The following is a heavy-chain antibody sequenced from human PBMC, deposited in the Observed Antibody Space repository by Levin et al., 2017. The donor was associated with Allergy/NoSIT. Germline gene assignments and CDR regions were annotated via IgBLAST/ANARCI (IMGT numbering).Heavy chain of an antibody. CDR2: IHYSGTT. CDR1: GGSISGHH. J-gene: IGHJ6*02. D-gene: IGHD2-21*01. V-gene: IGHV4-59*11. CDR3: GRDRSIKNQDGDFWYYGMDG. Sequence: GSLRLSCTVSGGSISGHHWSWIRQPPGKALEWIGNIHYSGTTKYNPSLKSRVTISVDTSKNQFSLKLSSVTAADTAVYYCGRDRSIKNQDGDFWYYGMDGWGQGTTVSVSS.